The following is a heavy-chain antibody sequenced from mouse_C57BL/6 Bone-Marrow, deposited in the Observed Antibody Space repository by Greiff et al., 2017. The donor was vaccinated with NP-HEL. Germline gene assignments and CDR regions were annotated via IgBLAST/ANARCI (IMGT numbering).Heavy chain of an antibody. CDR3: SPAPRFDY. V-gene: IGHV1-80*01. CDR2: IYPGDGDT. Sequence: VQRVESGAELVKPGASVKISCKASGYAFSSYWMNWVKQRPGKGLEWIGQIYPGDGDTNYNGKFKGKATLTADKSSSTAYMQLSSLTSEDSAVYYCSPAPRFDYWGQGTTLTVSS. J-gene: IGHJ2*01. CDR1: GYAFSSYW.